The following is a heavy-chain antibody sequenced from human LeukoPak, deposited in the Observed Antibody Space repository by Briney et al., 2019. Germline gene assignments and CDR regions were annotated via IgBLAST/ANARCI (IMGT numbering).Heavy chain of an antibody. J-gene: IGHJ6*02. Sequence: ETLSLTCAVSGGSISSSNWWSWVRPAPGKGLEWVANIKQDGSEKYYVDSVKGRFTISRDNAKNSLYLQMNSLRAEDTAVYYCARCPVAKDYGMDVWGQGTTVTVSS. CDR1: GGSISSSNW. D-gene: IGHD4-23*01. CDR3: ARCPVAKDYGMDV. V-gene: IGHV3-7*01. CDR2: IKQDGSEK.